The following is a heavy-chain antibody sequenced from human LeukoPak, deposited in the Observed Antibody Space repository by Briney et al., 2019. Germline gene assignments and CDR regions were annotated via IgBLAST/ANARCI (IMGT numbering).Heavy chain of an antibody. V-gene: IGHV3-23*01. CDR1: GFTFTSYA. J-gene: IGHJ4*02. Sequence: GGSLRLSCAASGFTFTSYAMSWVRQAPGKGLEWVSAISGSGGSTYYADSVKGRFTISRDNSKNTLYLQMNSLRAEDTAVYYCAKGGGTPSFGYAIDYWGQGTLVTVSS. D-gene: IGHD5-12*01. CDR3: AKGGGTPSFGYAIDY. CDR2: ISGSGGST.